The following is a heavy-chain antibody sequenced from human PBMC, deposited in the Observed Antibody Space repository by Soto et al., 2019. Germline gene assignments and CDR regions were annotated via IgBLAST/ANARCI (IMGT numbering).Heavy chain of an antibody. D-gene: IGHD6-13*01. V-gene: IGHV4-31*03. CDR2: IYYSGST. CDR3: ARGNSSRWYYFDY. Sequence: SETLSLTCTVSGGSISSGGYYWSWIRQHPGKGLEWIGYIYYSGSTYYNPSLKSRVTISVDTSKNQFSLKLSSVTAADTAVYYCARGNSSRWYYFDYWGQGTLATVYS. J-gene: IGHJ4*02. CDR1: GGSISSGGYY.